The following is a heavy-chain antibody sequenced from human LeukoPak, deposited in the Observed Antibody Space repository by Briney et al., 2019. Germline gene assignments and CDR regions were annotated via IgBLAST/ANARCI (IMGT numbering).Heavy chain of an antibody. D-gene: IGHD3-10*01. CDR2: FDPEDGET. J-gene: IGHJ6*02. CDR3: AIHYGSGSYYGHYYYYGMDV. Sequence: ASVKVSCKVSGYTLTELSMHWVRQAPGKGLEWMGGFDPEDGETIYAQKFQGRVTMTEDTSTDTAYMELSSLRSEDTAVYYCAIHYGSGSYYGHYYYYGMDVWGQGTTSPSP. V-gene: IGHV1-24*01. CDR1: GYTLTELS.